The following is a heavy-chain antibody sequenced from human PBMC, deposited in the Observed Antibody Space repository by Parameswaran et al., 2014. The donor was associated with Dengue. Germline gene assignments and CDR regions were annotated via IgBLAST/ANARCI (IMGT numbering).Heavy chain of an antibody. CDR3: ARGKLPAATYYYYSIDV. J-gene: IGHJ6*02. CDR2: IIPIFGTA. V-gene: IGHV1-69*01. D-gene: IGHD2-2*01. Sequence: WVRQAPGQGLEWMGGIIPIFGTAKYAQKFQGRVTITADESTRTTYMELSSLSSEDTAVYYCARGKLPAATYYYYSIDVWGQGTTVTVSS.